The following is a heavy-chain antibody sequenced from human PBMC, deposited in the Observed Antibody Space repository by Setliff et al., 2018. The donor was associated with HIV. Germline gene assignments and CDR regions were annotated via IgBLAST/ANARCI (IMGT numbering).Heavy chain of an antibody. CDR3: ASDSPAARFEELEDHYYHFMDV. J-gene: IGHJ6*03. D-gene: IGHD3-10*01. Sequence: ASVKVSCKASGGPFTSAFNWVRQVPGQGLEWMGGIIPIFGTANYAQNFGGRVTITADQSTTTSYLQLNSLRFEDTAIYYCASDSPAARFEELEDHYYHFMDVWGKGTTVTVSS. V-gene: IGHV1-69*13. CDR1: GGPFTSA. CDR2: IIPIFGTA.